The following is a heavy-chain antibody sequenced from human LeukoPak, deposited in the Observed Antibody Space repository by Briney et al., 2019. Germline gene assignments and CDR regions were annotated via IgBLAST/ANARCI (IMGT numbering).Heavy chain of an antibody. Sequence: GGSLRLSCAASGFTFSTYAMTWVRQAPGKGLKWVSIISGSGGSTYYADSVKGRFTISRDKSKNTLYLQMNSLRAEDTAVYYCAKVGYCSSANCYNYVDYWGQGTLVTVSS. CDR3: AKVGYCSSANCYNYVDY. V-gene: IGHV3-23*01. J-gene: IGHJ4*02. D-gene: IGHD2-2*02. CDR1: GFTFSTYA. CDR2: ISGSGGST.